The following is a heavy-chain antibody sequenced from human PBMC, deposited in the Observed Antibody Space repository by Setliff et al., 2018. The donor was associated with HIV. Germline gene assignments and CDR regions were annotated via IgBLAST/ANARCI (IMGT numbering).Heavy chain of an antibody. CDR3: ARAYNVYDYRFDSSGYDY. D-gene: IGHD3-22*01. V-gene: IGHV3-23*03. CDR2: ISDGGTYT. Sequence: SGGSLRLSCATSGFTFRYFAMSWVRQAPGKGLEWVSVISDGGTYTYYSDSVRGRFTISRDNPKNTLYLQMNGLRVEDTAVYYCARAYNVYDYRFDSSGYDYWGQGTLVTVSS. CDR1: GFTFRYFA. J-gene: IGHJ4*02.